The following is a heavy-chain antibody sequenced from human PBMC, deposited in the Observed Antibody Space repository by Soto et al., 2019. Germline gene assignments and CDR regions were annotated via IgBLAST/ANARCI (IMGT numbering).Heavy chain of an antibody. J-gene: IGHJ6*02. Sequence: QVQLQASGPGLVKPSETLSLTCTGSGGSMSGYYWSWIRKSAVNGLEWIGRVYTSETTYYNPSLKSRVTMSLDTSKNQFSLNLYSLTAADTAVYYCAGNIAAAGRRYYGMDVWGQGTTVTVSS. D-gene: IGHD6-13*01. V-gene: IGHV4-4*07. CDR1: GGSMSGYY. CDR3: AGNIAAAGRRYYGMDV. CDR2: VYTSETT.